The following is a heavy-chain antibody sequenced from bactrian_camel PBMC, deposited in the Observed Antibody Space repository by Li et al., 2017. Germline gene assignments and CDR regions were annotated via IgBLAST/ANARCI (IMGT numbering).Heavy chain of an antibody. CDR3: AADPAPCSTGWPAIRFGTGY. V-gene: IGHV3S53*01. CDR1: GHQFNKC. Sequence: HVQLVESGGGSVQAGGSLRLSCTTSGHQFNKCMGWLRQSPGNEREGVASIDVDGSTYYQDSVKDRFTISKDNAKNILYLQMNDLKLEDTAMYYCAADPAPCSTGWPAIRFGTGYRGQGTQVTVS. D-gene: IGHD6*01. J-gene: IGHJ6*01. CDR2: IDVDGST.